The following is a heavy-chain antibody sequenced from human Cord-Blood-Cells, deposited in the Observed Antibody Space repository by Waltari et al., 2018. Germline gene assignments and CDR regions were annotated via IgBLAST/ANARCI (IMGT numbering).Heavy chain of an antibody. J-gene: IGHJ3*02. V-gene: IGHV3-30*02. CDR3: AKVWDIAARDAFDI. D-gene: IGHD6-6*01. CDR1: GSTFSSYG. Sequence: QVQLVESGGGVVQPGGSLRPSCAASGSTFSSYGMHWVRQAPGKGLEWVAFIRYDGSNKYYADSVKGRFTISRDNSKNTLYLQMNSLRAEDTAVYYCAKVWDIAARDAFDIWGQGTMVTVSS. CDR2: IRYDGSNK.